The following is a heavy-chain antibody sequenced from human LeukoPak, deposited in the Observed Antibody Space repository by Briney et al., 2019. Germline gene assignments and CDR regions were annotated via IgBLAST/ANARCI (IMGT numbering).Heavy chain of an antibody. CDR3: TGNYGSGSYADFDY. Sequence: GGSLRLSCAASGFTFSGSALHWVRQASGKGLEWVGRIRSTANGYATAYAASVKGRFTISRDDSKNTAYLQMDSLKTEDAAVYDCTGNYGSGSYADFDYWGQGTLVTVSS. V-gene: IGHV3-73*01. CDR1: GFTFSGSA. J-gene: IGHJ4*02. D-gene: IGHD3-10*01. CDR2: IRSTANGYAT.